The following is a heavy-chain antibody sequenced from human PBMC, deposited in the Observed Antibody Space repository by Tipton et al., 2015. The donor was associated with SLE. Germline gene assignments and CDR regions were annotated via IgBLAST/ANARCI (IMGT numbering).Heavy chain of an antibody. J-gene: IGHJ4*02. D-gene: IGHD5-12*01. CDR2: IYYSGST. V-gene: IGHV4-39*07. Sequence: TLSLTCTVSGGSLSSRSHYWGWIRQPPGKGLDWIGSIYYSGSTDYNPSLKSRVTISVDTSKHQFSLKLNSVTAADTAVYYCARRHYSGPFDSWGQGTLVTVSS. CDR1: GGSLSSRSHY. CDR3: ARRHYSGPFDS.